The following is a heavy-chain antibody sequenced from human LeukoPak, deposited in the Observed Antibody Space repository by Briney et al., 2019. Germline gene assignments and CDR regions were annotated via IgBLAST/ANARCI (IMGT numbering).Heavy chain of an antibody. D-gene: IGHD3-16*02. V-gene: IGHV3-11*05. J-gene: IGHJ6*02. Sequence: GGSLRLSCAASGFTFSDYYMSWIRQAPGKGLEWVSYISSSSSYTNYADSVKGRFTISRDNAKNSLYLQKNSLRAEDTAVYYCARDVPSYDYVWGSYREDNYYYYGMDVWGQGTTVTVSS. CDR2: ISSSSSYT. CDR1: GFTFSDYY. CDR3: ARDVPSYDYVWGSYREDNYYYYGMDV.